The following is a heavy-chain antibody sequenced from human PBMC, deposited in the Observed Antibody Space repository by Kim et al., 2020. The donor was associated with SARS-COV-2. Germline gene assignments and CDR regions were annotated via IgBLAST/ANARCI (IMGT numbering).Heavy chain of an antibody. J-gene: IGHJ6*02. Sequence: GLFTISRDNSKNTLYLQMNSLRAEDTAVYYCAPKGGYSSGWYSIYYYGMDVWGQGTTVTVSS. D-gene: IGHD6-19*01. CDR3: APKGGYSSGWYSIYYYGMDV. V-gene: IGHV3-23*01.